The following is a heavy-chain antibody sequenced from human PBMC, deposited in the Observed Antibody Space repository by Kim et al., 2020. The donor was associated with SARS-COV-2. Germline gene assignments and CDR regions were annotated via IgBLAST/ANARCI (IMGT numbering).Heavy chain of an antibody. J-gene: IGHJ3*02. V-gene: IGHV3-53*01. D-gene: IGHD6-13*01. CDR3: ARDQRPYGNSWHSGTSGMDI. Sequence: GGSLRLSCAASGFTVSGNYMNWVRQAPGKGLEWVSIIYSSGTTYYTESVQGRFTVSRDNSKNTLYLQMNSLRAEDTGVYYCARDQRPYGNSWHSGTSGMDIWGQGTLVTVSS. CDR1: GFTVSGNY. CDR2: IYSSGTT.